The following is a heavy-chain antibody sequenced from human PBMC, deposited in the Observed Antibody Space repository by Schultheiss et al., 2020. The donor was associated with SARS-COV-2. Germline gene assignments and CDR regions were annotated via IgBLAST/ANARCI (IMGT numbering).Heavy chain of an antibody. Sequence: LSLTCAVYGGSFSGYYWSWIRQPPGKGLEWIGEINHSGSTNYNPSLKSRVTISVDTSKNQFSLKLSSVTAADTAVYYCARAIAAAGIWFDPWGQGTLVTVSS. CDR1: GGSFSGYY. CDR3: ARAIAAAGIWFDP. J-gene: IGHJ5*02. CDR2: INHSGST. V-gene: IGHV4-34*01. D-gene: IGHD6-13*01.